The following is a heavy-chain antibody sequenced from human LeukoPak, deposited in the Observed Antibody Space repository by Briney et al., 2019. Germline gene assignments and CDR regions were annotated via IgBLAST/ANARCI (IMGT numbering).Heavy chain of an antibody. CDR2: ISAYNGNT. J-gene: IGHJ5*02. Sequence: GASVKVSCKASGYTLTSYGISWVRQAPGQGLEWMGWISAYNGNTNYAQKLQGRVTMTTDTSTSTAYMELRSLRSDDTAVYYCARGYYDSSGYINWFDPWGQGTLVTVSS. CDR1: GYTLTSYG. V-gene: IGHV1-18*01. D-gene: IGHD3-22*01. CDR3: ARGYYDSSGYINWFDP.